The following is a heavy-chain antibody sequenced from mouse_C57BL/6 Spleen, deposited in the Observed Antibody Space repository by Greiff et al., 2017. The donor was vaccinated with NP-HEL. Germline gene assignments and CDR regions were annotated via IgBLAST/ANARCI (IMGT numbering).Heavy chain of an antibody. CDR1: GYTFTSYW. Sequence: VQLQQSGAELVKPGASVKLSCKASGYTFTSYWMQWVKQRPGQGLEWIGEIDPSDSYTNYNQKFKGKATLTVDTSSSTAYMQLSSLTSEDSAVYVCARWAGYWGQGTTLTVSS. J-gene: IGHJ2*01. D-gene: IGHD3-3*01. CDR3: ARWAGY. V-gene: IGHV1-50*01. CDR2: IDPSDSYT.